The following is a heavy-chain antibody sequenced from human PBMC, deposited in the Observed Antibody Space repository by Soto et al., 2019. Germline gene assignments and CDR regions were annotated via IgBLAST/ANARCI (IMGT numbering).Heavy chain of an antibody. J-gene: IGHJ4*02. V-gene: IGHV3-30*18. D-gene: IGHD6-19*01. CDR2: ISYDGSNK. CDR3: AKTLGMEVAGTGYFDY. CDR1: GFTFSSYG. Sequence: QVQLVESGGGVVQPGRSLRLSCAASGFTFSSYGMHWVRQAPGKGLEWVAVISYDGSNKYYADSVKGRFTISSVNSKNTLYLQMDSLRAENTAVYYCAKTLGMEVAGTGYFDYWGQGTLVTVSS.